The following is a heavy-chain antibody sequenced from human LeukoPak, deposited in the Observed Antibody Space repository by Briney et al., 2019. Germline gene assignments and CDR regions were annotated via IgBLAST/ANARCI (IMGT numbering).Heavy chain of an antibody. V-gene: IGHV3-33*08. J-gene: IGHJ4*02. CDR1: GFTFSSYA. CDR3: ARDHGGRMIDY. Sequence: GGSLRLSCAASGFTFSSYAMSWVRQAPGKGLEWVAVLWFDGSNKYYADSVKGRFTISSGNSKNTLYLQMNSLGAEDKAVYSRARDHGGRMIDYWGQGTLVTVSS. CDR2: LWFDGSNK. D-gene: IGHD2-15*01.